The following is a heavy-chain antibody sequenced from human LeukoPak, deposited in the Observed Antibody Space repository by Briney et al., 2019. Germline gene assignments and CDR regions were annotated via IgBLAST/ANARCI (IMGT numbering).Heavy chain of an antibody. D-gene: IGHD1-26*01. J-gene: IGHJ6*02. V-gene: IGHV5-51*01. Sequence: GESLKISCKGSGYSFTSYWIGWVRQMPGKGLEWMGIIYPGDSDTRYSPSFQGQVTISADKSISTAYLQWSSLKASDTAMYYCARPGRSSRDYYYYYGMDVWGQGTTVTVSS. CDR3: ARPGRSSRDYYYYYGMDV. CDR1: GYSFTSYW. CDR2: IYPGDSDT.